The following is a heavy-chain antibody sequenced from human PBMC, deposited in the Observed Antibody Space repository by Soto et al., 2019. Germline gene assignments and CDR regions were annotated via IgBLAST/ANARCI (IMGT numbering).Heavy chain of an antibody. J-gene: IGHJ4*02. CDR3: ARGGGGLRLGELPFFDY. V-gene: IGHV1-3*01. CDR2: INSANGNT. Sequence: ASVKVSCKASGYTFTNYAIHWVRQAPGQRFEWMGWINSANGNTQYSQKFQGRLTITRDTSASTGTMDLSSLRSEDTAVYYCARGGGGLRLGELPFFDYWGQGTLVTVSS. CDR1: GYTFTNYA. D-gene: IGHD3-16*01.